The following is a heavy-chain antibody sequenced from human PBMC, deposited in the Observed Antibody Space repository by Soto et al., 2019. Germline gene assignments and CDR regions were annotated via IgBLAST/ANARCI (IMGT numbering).Heavy chain of an antibody. V-gene: IGHV3-15*07. D-gene: IGHD3-3*01. CDR2: IKSKVDGGTT. J-gene: IGHJ4*02. CDR1: GFTFSNAW. CDR3: STGGYYFDY. Sequence: GGSLRLSCAASGFTFSNAWMNWVRQAPGKGLEWVGRIKSKVDGGTTDYAAPVKGRFTISRDDSKNTVYLQMNSLKTEDTAVYSCSTGGYYFDYWGQGTRVTVSS.